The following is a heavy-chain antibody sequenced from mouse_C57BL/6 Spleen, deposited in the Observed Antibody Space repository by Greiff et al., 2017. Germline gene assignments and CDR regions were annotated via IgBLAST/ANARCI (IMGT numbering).Heavy chain of an antibody. V-gene: IGHV5-17*01. CDR1: GFTFSDYG. D-gene: IGHD2-5*01. CDR3: ARGEDSNYDGDY. J-gene: IGHJ4*01. Sequence: EVKLVESGGGLVKPGGSLKLSCAASGFTFSDYGMHWVRQAPEKGLEWVAYISSGSSTIYYADTVKGRFTISRDNAKNTLFLQMTSLRSEDTAMYYCARGEDSNYDGDYWGQGTSVTVSS. CDR2: ISSGSSTI.